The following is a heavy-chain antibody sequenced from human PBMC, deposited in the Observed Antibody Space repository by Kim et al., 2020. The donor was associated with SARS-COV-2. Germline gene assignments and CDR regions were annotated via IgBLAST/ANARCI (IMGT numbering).Heavy chain of an antibody. CDR3: AREVGGYSYGRYFDY. V-gene: IGHV4-59*01. D-gene: IGHD5-18*01. Sequence: PSLKRRVALAVDTSNNQFSLKLSSVTAADPAVYYCAREVGGYSYGRYFDYWGQGTLVTVSS. J-gene: IGHJ4*02.